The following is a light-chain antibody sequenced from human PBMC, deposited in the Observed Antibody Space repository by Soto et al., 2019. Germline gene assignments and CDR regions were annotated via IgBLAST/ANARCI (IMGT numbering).Light chain of an antibody. CDR1: QSVSSSY. J-gene: IGKJ1*01. CDR3: QQYGSSPPRT. CDR2: GAS. Sequence: IVLTQSPGTLSLSPWERATLSCRASQSVSSSYLAWYQQKPGQAPRLLIYGASSRATGIPDRFSGSGSGTDFTLTISRLEPEDFAVYYCQQYGSSPPRTFGQGTKV. V-gene: IGKV3-20*01.